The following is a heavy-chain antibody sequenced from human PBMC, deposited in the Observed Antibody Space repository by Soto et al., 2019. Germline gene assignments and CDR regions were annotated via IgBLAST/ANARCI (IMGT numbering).Heavy chain of an antibody. CDR3: ARVGGRDGYKYEDFDY. J-gene: IGHJ4*02. V-gene: IGHV1-69*01. D-gene: IGHD5-12*01. CDR2: IIPIFGTA. CDR1: GGTFSSYA. Sequence: QVQLVQSGAEVKKPGSSVKVSCKASGGTFSSYAISWVQQAPGQGLEWMGGIIPIFGTANYAQKFQGRVTITADESTSTAYMELSSLRSEDTAVYYCARVGGRDGYKYEDFDYWGQGTLVTVSS.